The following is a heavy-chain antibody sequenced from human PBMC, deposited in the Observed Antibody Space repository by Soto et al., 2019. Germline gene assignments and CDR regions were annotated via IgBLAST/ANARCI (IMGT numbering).Heavy chain of an antibody. V-gene: IGHV1-2*04. CDR3: ARGDSTDCSNGVCSFFYNRDMDV. Sequence: ASVKVSCKASGYSFTDYHIHWVRQAPGQGLEWLGRINPKSGGTSTAQKFQGWVTMTTDTSISTASMELTRLTSDDTAIYYCARGDSTDCSNGVCSFFYNRDMDVWGQGTTVTVSS. D-gene: IGHD2-8*01. J-gene: IGHJ6*02. CDR2: INPKSGGT. CDR1: GYSFTDYH.